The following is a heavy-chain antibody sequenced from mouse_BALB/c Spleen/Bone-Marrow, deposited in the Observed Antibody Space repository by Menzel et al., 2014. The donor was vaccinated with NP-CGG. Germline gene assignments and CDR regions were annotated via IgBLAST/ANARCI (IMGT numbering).Heavy chain of an antibody. V-gene: IGHV7-3*02. CDR3: ARDTYGRDY. CDR1: YFTFTDYY. CDR2: IRNKANGYTT. Sequence: EVKLVESGGGLVQPGGSLRLSCATSYFTFTDYYMSWVRQPPGKALEWLGFIRNKANGYTTEYGASVKGRFTISRDNSQSILYLQMNTLRAEDSATYYCARDTYGRDYWGQGTTLTVSS. J-gene: IGHJ2*01. D-gene: IGHD1-1*01.